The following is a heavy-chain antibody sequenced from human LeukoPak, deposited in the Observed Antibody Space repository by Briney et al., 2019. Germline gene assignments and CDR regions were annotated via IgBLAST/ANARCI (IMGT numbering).Heavy chain of an antibody. J-gene: IGHJ4*02. CDR1: GGSISSGGYS. CDR3: ARGGQYRTRYYFDY. Sequence: TLSLTCAVSGGSISSGGYSWSWIRQPPGKGLEWIGYIYHSGSTYYNPSLKSRVTISVDRSKNQFSLKLSSVTAADTAVYYCARGGQYRTRYYFDYWGQGTLVTVSS. CDR2: IYHSGST. D-gene: IGHD1-14*01. V-gene: IGHV4-30-2*01.